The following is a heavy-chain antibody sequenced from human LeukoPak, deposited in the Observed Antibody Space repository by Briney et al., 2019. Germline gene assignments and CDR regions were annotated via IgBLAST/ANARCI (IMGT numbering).Heavy chain of an antibody. D-gene: IGHD4-17*01. J-gene: IGHJ6*01. CDR3: ARDLRLRPFYYYYGMDV. CDR1: GGSISSSNW. Sequence: PSETLSLTCAVSGGSISSSNWWSWVRQPPGKGLEWIGEIYHSGSTNYNPYLKSRVTISVDKSKNQFSLKLSFVTAADTAVYYCARDLRLRPFYYYYGMDVWGKGTTVTVSS. V-gene: IGHV4-4*02. CDR2: IYHSGST.